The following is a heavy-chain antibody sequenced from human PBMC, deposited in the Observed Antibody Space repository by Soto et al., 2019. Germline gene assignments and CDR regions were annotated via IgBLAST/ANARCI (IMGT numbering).Heavy chain of an antibody. CDR3: ARGLGNGDYGDPGDY. Sequence: EVQLVESGGGLIQPGGSLRLSCAASGFSVSSNYMSWVRQAPGKGLEWVSLLYSGGATYYADSVKGRFTISRDNSKNTLYLQMNSLRVEDTAVYYCARGLGNGDYGDPGDYWGQGTLVTVFS. V-gene: IGHV3-53*01. D-gene: IGHD4-17*01. CDR2: LYSGGAT. J-gene: IGHJ4*02. CDR1: GFSVSSNY.